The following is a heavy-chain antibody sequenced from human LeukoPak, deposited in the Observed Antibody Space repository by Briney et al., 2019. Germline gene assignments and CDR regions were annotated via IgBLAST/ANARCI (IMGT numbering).Heavy chain of an antibody. V-gene: IGHV3-21*01. Sequence: GGSLRLSCAASGFTFSSYSMNWVRQAPGKGLEWVSSISSSSSYIYYADSVKGRFTISRDNAKNSLYLQMNSLRAEDTAVYYCARDLDHYYDSSGYPNYYYYYYMDVWGKGTTVTVSS. J-gene: IGHJ6*03. CDR3: ARDLDHYYDSSGYPNYYYYYYMDV. D-gene: IGHD3-22*01. CDR1: GFTFSSYS. CDR2: ISSSSSYI.